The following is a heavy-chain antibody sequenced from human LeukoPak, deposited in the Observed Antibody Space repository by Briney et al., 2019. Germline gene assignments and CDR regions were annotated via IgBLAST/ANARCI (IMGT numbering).Heavy chain of an antibody. J-gene: IGHJ3*02. Sequence: SETLSLTCTVSGGSISSYYWSWIRQPPGKGLEWIGYIYYSGSTNYNPSLKSRVTISVDTFKNQFSLKLSSVTAADTAVYYCARAHKLNAFDIWGQGTMVTVSS. CDR3: ARAHKLNAFDI. CDR2: IYYSGST. V-gene: IGHV4-59*01. D-gene: IGHD1-1*01. CDR1: GGSISSYY.